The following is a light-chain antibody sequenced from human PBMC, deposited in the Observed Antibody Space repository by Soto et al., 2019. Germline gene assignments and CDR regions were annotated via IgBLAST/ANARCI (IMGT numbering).Light chain of an antibody. Sequence: EIVLTQSPGTLSLSPGERATLSCRASQSVNSNYLSWYQQKPGQAPRLLIYGSSNRATDSPDRFSGSGSGTDFTLTISRLEPEDFAVYYCQQYGNSPRLSFGGGTKVEI. CDR3: QQYGNSPRLS. CDR2: GSS. V-gene: IGKV3-20*01. CDR1: QSVNSNY. J-gene: IGKJ4*01.